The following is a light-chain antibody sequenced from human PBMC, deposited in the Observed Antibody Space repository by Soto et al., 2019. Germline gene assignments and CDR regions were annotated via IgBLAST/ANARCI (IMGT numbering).Light chain of an antibody. Sequence: QSVLTQPPSVSGAPGQRVTSSCTGSSSNIGAGYDVHWYQQLPETAPKLLIYGNSNRPSGVPDRFSGSKSGTSASLAITGLQAEDEADYYCQSYDSSLSAPVFGTGTKVTVL. CDR1: SSNIGAGYD. CDR3: QSYDSSLSAPV. J-gene: IGLJ1*01. CDR2: GNS. V-gene: IGLV1-40*01.